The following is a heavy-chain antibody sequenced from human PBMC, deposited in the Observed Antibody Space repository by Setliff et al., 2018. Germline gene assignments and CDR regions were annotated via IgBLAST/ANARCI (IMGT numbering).Heavy chain of an antibody. CDR3: AVTLSFPIQSPFDP. D-gene: IGHD5-18*01. CDR2: IWYDGSNK. V-gene: IGHV3-33*03. CDR1: GFTFNNFA. J-gene: IGHJ5*02. Sequence: GGSLRLSCAASGFTFNNFAMHWVRQAPGKGLEWVAAIWYDGSNKYYADSVKGRFTISRDNAKNSLYLQMNSLRAEDTAVYYCAVTLSFPIQSPFDPWGQGTLVTDSS.